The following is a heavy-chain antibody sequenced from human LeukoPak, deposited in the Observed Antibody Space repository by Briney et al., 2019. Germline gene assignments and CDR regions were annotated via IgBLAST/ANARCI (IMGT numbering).Heavy chain of an antibody. J-gene: IGHJ4*02. CDR3: TVNYCSGGSCYML. D-gene: IGHD2-15*01. V-gene: IGHV3-73*01. Sequence: GGSLRLSCAASGFTFSGSAMHWVRQASGKVLEWVGRIRSKANNYATAYAASVKGRFTISRDDSKNTAYLQMNSLKTEDTAVYYCTVNYCSGGSCYMLWGQGTLVTVSS. CDR2: IRSKANNYAT. CDR1: GFTFSGSA.